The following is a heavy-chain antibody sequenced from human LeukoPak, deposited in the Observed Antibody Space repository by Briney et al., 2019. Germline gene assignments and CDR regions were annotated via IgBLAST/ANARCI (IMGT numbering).Heavy chain of an antibody. CDR2: ISSSSSYI. CDR1: GFTFSSYS. J-gene: IGHJ4*02. CDR3: ARDGHYHDSSGYYD. V-gene: IGHV3-21*01. D-gene: IGHD3-22*01. Sequence: KPGGSLRLSCAASGFTFSSYSMNWVRQAPGKGLEWVSSISSSSSYIYYADSVKGRFTISRDNAKNSLYLQMNSLRAGDTAVYYCARDGHYHDSSGYYDWGQGTLVTVSS.